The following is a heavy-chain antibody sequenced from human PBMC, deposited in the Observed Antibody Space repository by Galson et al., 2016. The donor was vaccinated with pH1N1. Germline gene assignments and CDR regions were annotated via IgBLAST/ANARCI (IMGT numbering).Heavy chain of an antibody. D-gene: IGHD2-15*01. CDR1: GYSFTTSW. J-gene: IGHJ4*02. CDR3: AICLGSETAPRWVGC. V-gene: IGHV5-51*01. Sequence: QSGAEVKKPGESLKISCKGSGYSFTTSWIGWVRQMPGKGLEWMGIIYAGDSDTRYSPSFQGQVTISVDKSINTAYLQWSNLEASDTAMYYCAICLGSETAPRWVGCWGQATLVTVSS. CDR2: IYAGDSDT.